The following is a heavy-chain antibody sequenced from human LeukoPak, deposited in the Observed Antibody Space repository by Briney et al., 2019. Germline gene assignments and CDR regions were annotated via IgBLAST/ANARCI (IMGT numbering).Heavy chain of an antibody. CDR1: GFKFSSYV. D-gene: IGHD3-9*01. J-gene: IGHJ4*02. Sequence: RAGGTLRISGAASGFKFSSYVVHWVRQAPGKGLEWVSYISTTTGYTNYADSVKGRFRISRDNAKNSLSLQMNSLRAEDTALYYCARARLATGYYFDCWGQGTLVTVSS. CDR2: ISTTTGYT. CDR3: ARARLATGYYFDC. V-gene: IGHV3-21*05.